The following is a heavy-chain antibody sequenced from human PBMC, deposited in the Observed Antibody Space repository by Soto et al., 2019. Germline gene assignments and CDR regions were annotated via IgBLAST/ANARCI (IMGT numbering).Heavy chain of an antibody. Sequence: QVQLQESGPGLVKPSGTLSLTCAGSSGAITSSNWWSWVRQPPGKGLEWIGEVSHSGNTNYIPSLKSRVTISVDKSRNQFSLRLNSVTAADTAVYYCARNRYGGYDFDYWGQGTLVTVSS. CDR1: SGAITSSNW. V-gene: IGHV4-4*02. J-gene: IGHJ4*02. D-gene: IGHD5-12*01. CDR2: VSHSGNT. CDR3: ARNRYGGYDFDY.